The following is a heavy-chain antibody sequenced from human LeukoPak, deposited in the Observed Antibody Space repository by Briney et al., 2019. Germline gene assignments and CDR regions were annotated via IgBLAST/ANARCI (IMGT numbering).Heavy chain of an antibody. CDR2: INPNSGGT. Sequence: ASVKVSCKASGYTFTDYYMHWVRRAPGQGLEWMGWINPNSGGTNYAQKFQGRVTMTRDTSISTAYMELSRVRSDDTAVYYCARHPDRVVVTTILNWFDPWGQGTLVTVSS. J-gene: IGHJ5*02. CDR1: GYTFTDYY. V-gene: IGHV1-2*02. CDR3: ARHPDRVVVTTILNWFDP. D-gene: IGHD2-21*02.